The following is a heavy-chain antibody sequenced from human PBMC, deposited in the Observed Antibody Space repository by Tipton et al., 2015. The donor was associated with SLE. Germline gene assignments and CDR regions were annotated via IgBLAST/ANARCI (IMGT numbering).Heavy chain of an antibody. CDR1: GGSISSSSYY. CDR2: IYYSGST. D-gene: IGHD6-6*01. V-gene: IGHV4-39*07. Sequence: TLSLTCTVSGGSISSSSYYWGWIRQPPGKGLEWIGSIYYSGSTYYNPSTKSRVTIAVDTSKNQFSLKLSSVTAADTAVYYCARSFGSSSEGYFDYWGQGTLVTVSS. CDR3: ARSFGSSSEGYFDY. J-gene: IGHJ4*02.